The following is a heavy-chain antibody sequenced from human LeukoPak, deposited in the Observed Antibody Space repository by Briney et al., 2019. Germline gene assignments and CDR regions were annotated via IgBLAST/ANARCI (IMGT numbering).Heavy chain of an antibody. D-gene: IGHD2-2*01. CDR1: GFPFDDYG. Sequence: GGSLRLSCAASGFPFDDYGMLWVRQAPGKGLEWVSFISWHGESTYYSDSVKGRFTISRDNTKNTLYLQMNSLRAEDTAVYYCAKDRHAPGRYCSSTSCFPFDSWGQGTLVTVSS. CDR2: ISWHGEST. CDR3: AKDRHAPGRYCSSTSCFPFDS. J-gene: IGHJ5*01. V-gene: IGHV3-43D*03.